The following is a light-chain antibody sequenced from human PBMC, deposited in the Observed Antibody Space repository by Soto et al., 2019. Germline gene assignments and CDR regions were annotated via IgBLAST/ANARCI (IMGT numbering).Light chain of an antibody. CDR3: QQSFSFSVT. CDR2: AAS. J-gene: IGKJ2*01. V-gene: IGKV1-39*01. Sequence: DIQMTQSPSSLSASVGDRVTITCRANQTITRYLNWYQQKPGTAPKLLIYAASSLKEGVPSRFRGSGSGTDFTLTISNLQPEDFAAYSCQQSFSFSVTFGQGTKLEIK. CDR1: QTITRY.